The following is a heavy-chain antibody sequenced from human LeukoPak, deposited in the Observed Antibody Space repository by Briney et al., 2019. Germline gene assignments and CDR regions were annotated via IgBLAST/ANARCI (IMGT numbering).Heavy chain of an antibody. J-gene: IGHJ5*02. V-gene: IGHV4-38-2*02. CDR2: IYYSGST. Sequence: PSETLSLTCTVSGYSISSGYYWGWIRQPPGKGLEWIGSIYYSGSTYYNPSLKSRVTISVDTSKNQFSLKLSSVTAADTAVYYCARDRSTGHGWFDPWGQGTLVTVSS. CDR1: GYSISSGYY. D-gene: IGHD3-10*01. CDR3: ARDRSTGHGWFDP.